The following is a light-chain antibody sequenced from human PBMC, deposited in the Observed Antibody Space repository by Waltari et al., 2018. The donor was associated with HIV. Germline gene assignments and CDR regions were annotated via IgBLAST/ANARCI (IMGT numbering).Light chain of an antibody. CDR1: TLSKQY. V-gene: IGLV3-25*03. CDR2: KDT. CDR3: QSSDNSEHMI. J-gene: IGLJ2*01. Sequence: SSELTQPPSVSVSPGQTARISCSGDTLSKQYAYWYQQKPGQAPVVVIIKDTERPSGIPERFSGSSSGTTVTLTIRGVQAEDEADHYCQSSDNSEHMIFGGGTKLTVL.